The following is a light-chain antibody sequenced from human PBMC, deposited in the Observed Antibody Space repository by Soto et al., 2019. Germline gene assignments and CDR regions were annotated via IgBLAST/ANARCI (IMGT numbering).Light chain of an antibody. CDR2: EVS. CDR1: SSDVGGYNY. Sequence: QSALTQPASVSVSPGQSITISCTGTSSDVGGYNYVSWYQQHPGKAPKLMIYEVSNRPSGVSNRFSGSKSGNTASLTISGLQAEDEADYYCSSYTSSSTAIFGGGTK. CDR3: SSYTSSSTAI. J-gene: IGLJ2*01. V-gene: IGLV2-14*01.